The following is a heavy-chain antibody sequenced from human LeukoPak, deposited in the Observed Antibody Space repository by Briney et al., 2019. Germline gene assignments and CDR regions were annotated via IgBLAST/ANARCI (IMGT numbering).Heavy chain of an antibody. CDR1: GFTFTNYA. Sequence: PGGSLRLSCETSGFTFTNYAMSWVRQAPGKGLEWVSASTGRPGRTYYADSVRGRFTISRDTSKNTLFLQMSSLRVEDTAIYFCAKDHLLCTSTSCYIDYFDSWGQGTLVTVSS. CDR2: STGRPGRT. J-gene: IGHJ4*02. CDR3: AKDHLLCTSTSCYIDYFDS. D-gene: IGHD2-2*01. V-gene: IGHV3-23*01.